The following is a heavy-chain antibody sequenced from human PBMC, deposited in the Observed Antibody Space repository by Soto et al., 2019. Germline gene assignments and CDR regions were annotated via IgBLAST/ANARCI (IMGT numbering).Heavy chain of an antibody. CDR3: GYSSSWYANDY. CDR1: GGSISSGVYY. Sequence: SETLSLTCTVSGGSISSGVYYWSWIRQHPGKGLEWIGYIYYSGSTYYNPSLKSRVTISVDTSKNQFSLKLSSVTAADTAVYYCGYSSSWYANDYWGQGTLVTVSS. V-gene: IGHV4-31*03. J-gene: IGHJ4*02. CDR2: IYYSGST. D-gene: IGHD6-13*01.